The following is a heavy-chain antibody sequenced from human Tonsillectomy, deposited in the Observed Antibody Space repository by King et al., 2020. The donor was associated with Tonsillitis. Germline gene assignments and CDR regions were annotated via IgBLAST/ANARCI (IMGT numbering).Heavy chain of an antibody. CDR3: ARVLARAWFDP. CDR1: GGSISSGSYY. V-gene: IGHV4-61*02. D-gene: IGHD6-13*01. Sequence: VQLQESGPGLVKPSQTLSLTCTGSGGSISSGSYYWSWIRQPAGKGLEWVGHIYTSGSTNYNPSLKSRVTLSVDTSKNQFSLRLSSVTAADTAVYYCARVLARAWFDPWGQGTLVTVSS. J-gene: IGHJ5*02. CDR2: IYTSGST.